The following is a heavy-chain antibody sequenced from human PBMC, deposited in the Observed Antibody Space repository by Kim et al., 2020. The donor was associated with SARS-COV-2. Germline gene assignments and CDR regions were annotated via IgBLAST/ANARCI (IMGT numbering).Heavy chain of an antibody. Sequence: RFQGRVTMTRDTSTSTVYMELSSLRSEDTAVYYCARDHSSRQLVPDFVDYWGQGTLVTVSS. CDR3: ARDHSSRQLVPDFVDY. D-gene: IGHD6-13*01. V-gene: IGHV1-46*01. J-gene: IGHJ4*02.